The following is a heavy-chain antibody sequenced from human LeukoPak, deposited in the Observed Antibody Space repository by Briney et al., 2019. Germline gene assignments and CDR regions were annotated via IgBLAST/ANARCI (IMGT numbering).Heavy chain of an antibody. J-gene: IGHJ3*01. CDR1: GFSFSNYV. Sequence: GGSLRLPCATSGFSFSNYVMSWVRQAPGRGLEWFSLIQANGDNTYYSDSAKGRFNISRDKSDNTLYLQMNSLRVEDTAVYYCATDLGDSRAYPILDVWGQGTMITVSS. V-gene: IGHV3-23*01. CDR3: ATDLGDSRAYPILDV. CDR2: IQANGDNT. D-gene: IGHD3-16*01.